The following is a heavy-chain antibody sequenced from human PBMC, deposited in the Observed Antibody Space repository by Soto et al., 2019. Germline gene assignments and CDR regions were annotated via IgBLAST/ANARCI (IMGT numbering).Heavy chain of an antibody. CDR3: ANVLPQHHYYGMDV. J-gene: IGHJ6*02. D-gene: IGHD3-10*01. CDR1: GGSISSSSYY. CDR2: IYYSGST. Sequence: QLQLQESGPGLVKPSETLSLTCTVSGGSISSSSYYWGWIRQPPGKGLEWIGSIYYSGSTYYNPSLKSRVTISVDTSKNQFSLKLSSVTAADTAVYYCANVLPQHHYYGMDVWGQGTTVTVSS. V-gene: IGHV4-39*01.